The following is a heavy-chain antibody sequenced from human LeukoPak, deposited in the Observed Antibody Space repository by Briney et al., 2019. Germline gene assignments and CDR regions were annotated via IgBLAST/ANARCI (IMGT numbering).Heavy chain of an antibody. D-gene: IGHD3-22*01. J-gene: IGHJ2*01. Sequence: GRSLRLSCAASGFTFSSYGMHWVRQAPGKGLEWVAVIWYDGSNKYYADSVKGRFTISRDDSKNTLYLQMNSLRAEDTAVYYRARGGVVVVTPFDLWGRGTLVTVSS. CDR3: ARGGVVVVTPFDL. V-gene: IGHV3-33*01. CDR1: GFTFSSYG. CDR2: IWYDGSNK.